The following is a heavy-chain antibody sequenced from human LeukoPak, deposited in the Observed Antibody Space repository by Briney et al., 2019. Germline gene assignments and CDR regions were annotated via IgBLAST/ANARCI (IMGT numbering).Heavy chain of an antibody. CDR1: GFTFSSYA. D-gene: IGHD3-22*01. Sequence: PGGSLRLSCAASGFTFSSYAMSWVRQAPGKGLEWVSAISGSGGSTYYADSVKGRFTISRDNSKNTLYLQMNSLRAEDTAVYYCAKKYYYDSSGYYRENDYWGQGTLVTASS. V-gene: IGHV3-23*01. CDR2: ISGSGGST. J-gene: IGHJ4*02. CDR3: AKKYYYDSSGYYRENDY.